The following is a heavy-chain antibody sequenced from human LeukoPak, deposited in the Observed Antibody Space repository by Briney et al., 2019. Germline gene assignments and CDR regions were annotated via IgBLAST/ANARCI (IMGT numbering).Heavy chain of an antibody. CDR1: GYTFTSYY. Sequence: ASVKVSCKASGYTFTSYYMHWVRQAPGRGLEWMGIINPSDGSTTYAQKFQGRVTMTRDTSTSTVYMELSSLRSEDTAVYYCARGAPHHYDRRGYYSRSGFLYWGQGTLVTVSS. CDR2: INPSDGST. D-gene: IGHD3-22*01. CDR3: ARGAPHHYDRRGYYSRSGFLY. J-gene: IGHJ4*02. V-gene: IGHV1-46*01.